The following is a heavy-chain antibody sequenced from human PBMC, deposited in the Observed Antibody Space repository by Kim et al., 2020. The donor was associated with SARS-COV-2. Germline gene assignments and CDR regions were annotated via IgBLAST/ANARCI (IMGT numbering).Heavy chain of an antibody. Sequence: ADSVKGRFTISRDNAKNSLYLQMNSLRAEDTAVYYCARVFMYLGGYVFDYWGQGTLVTVSS. V-gene: IGHV3-11*06. D-gene: IGHD5-12*01. J-gene: IGHJ4*02. CDR3: ARVFMYLGGYVFDY.